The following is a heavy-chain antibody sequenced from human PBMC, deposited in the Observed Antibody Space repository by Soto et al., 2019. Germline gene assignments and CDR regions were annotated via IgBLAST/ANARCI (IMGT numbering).Heavy chain of an antibody. J-gene: IGHJ6*02. CDR3: AKDMRGGSSSSRYYYGLDV. CDR2: ISWNGGTI. CDR1: GFTFDDYA. D-gene: IGHD6-13*01. Sequence: DVQLVESGGGLVQPGRSLRLSCAASGFTFDDYAMHWVRQAPGKGLEWVSGISWNGGTIVYADSVKGRFTISRDNAKNSLYLQMNSLRGEDTALYYCAKDMRGGSSSSRYYYGLDVWGQGTTVTVSS. V-gene: IGHV3-9*01.